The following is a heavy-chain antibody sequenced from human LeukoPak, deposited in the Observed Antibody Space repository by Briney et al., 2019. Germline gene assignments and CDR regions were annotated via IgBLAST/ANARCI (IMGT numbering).Heavy chain of an antibody. Sequence: SETLSLTCTVSSASISSSPYFWGWIRQSPGKGLEWIGSISYSGTTYYNPSLKSRVTISVDTSKNQFSLNLSSVTAADTAVYYCARDSGYYDFWSGYFLSATPGGGFDPWGQGTLVTVSS. CDR3: ARDSGYYDFWSGYFLSATPGGGFDP. J-gene: IGHJ5*02. CDR2: ISYSGTT. CDR1: SASISSSPYF. V-gene: IGHV4-39*02. D-gene: IGHD3-3*01.